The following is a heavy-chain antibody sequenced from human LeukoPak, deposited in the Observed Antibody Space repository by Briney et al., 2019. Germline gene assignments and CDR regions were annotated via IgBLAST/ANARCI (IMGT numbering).Heavy chain of an antibody. D-gene: IGHD6-19*01. CDR2: IHPNSGGT. Sequence: LEASVKLSCKASGYTFTDYYMNWVRQAPGQGLEWMGWIHPNSGGTNYAQKFQGRVTMTRDTSISTAYMELSSLTSDDTALYYCGRGGAVAATAYPEFWGQGPLVTVS. V-gene: IGHV1-2*03. CDR3: GRGGAVAATAYPEF. CDR1: GYTFTDYY. J-gene: IGHJ4*02.